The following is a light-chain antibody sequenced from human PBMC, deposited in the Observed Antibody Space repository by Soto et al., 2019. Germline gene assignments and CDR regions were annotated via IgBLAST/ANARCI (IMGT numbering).Light chain of an antibody. CDR2: DXS. Sequence: DIQVPQSPSTLSASVVDRVTITCRASQTISXWLALYQQQPGKAPKLLIYDXSNLQAGVPSRLSGSGSGTDFTLTISSLQPEDFATYYCQQLNSYTLTFGGGTKVDIK. V-gene: IGKV1-5*01. J-gene: IGKJ4*01. CDR3: QQLNSYTLT. CDR1: QTISXW.